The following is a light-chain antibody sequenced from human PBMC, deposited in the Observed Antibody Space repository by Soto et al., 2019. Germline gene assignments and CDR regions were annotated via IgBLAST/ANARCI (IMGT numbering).Light chain of an antibody. CDR3: QKYHGAPA. V-gene: IGKV1-5*03. CDR1: QSISSW. CDR2: KAS. J-gene: IGKJ5*01. Sequence: DIQMTQSPSTLSASVGDRVTITCRASQSISSWLAWYQQKPGKAPKLLIYKASSLESGVPSRFSGSGSGTEFTLTISSLQPEDVATYYCQKYHGAPAFGQGTRLEI.